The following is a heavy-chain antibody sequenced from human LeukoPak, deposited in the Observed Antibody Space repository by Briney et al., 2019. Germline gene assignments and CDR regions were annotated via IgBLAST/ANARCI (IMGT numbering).Heavy chain of an antibody. CDR3: AREDPSGYGMDV. V-gene: IGHV4-30-4*08. J-gene: IGHJ6*02. CDR2: IYYSGST. Sequence: PSETLSLTCTVSGGSISNYYWNWIRQPPGKGLEWIGYIYYSGSTYYNPSLKSRVTISVDTSKNQFSLKLSSVTAADTAVYYCAREDPSGYGMDVWGQGTTVTVSS. CDR1: GGSISNYY.